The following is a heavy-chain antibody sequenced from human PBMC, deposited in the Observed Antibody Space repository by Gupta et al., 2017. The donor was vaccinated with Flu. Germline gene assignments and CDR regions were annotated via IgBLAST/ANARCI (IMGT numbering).Heavy chain of an antibody. CDR2: ISSSGSTI. D-gene: IGHD3-22*01. CDR1: GFTFSSYE. Sequence: GESGGGLVQPGGSLRLSCAASGFTFSSYEMNWVRQAPGKGLEWVSYISSSGSTIYYADSVKGRFTISRDNAKNSLYLQMNSLRAEDTAVYYCARASYYDSSGYYWGQGTMVTVS. V-gene: IGHV3-48*03. J-gene: IGHJ3*01. CDR3: ARASYYDSSGYY.